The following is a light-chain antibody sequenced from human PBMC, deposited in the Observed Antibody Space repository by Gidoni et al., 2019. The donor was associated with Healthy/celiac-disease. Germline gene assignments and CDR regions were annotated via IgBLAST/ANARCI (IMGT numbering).Light chain of an antibody. Sequence: EIVLPQSPATLSLSPGAGATLSCTSSQSITNNLAWYQQKPGQPPRLLILDASTRATGVPARFSASGSGTDFTLTISSLDLEDFAIYYCQQRSNWPRGTFGGGTKLEIK. CDR2: DAS. V-gene: IGKV3-11*01. CDR3: QQRSNWPRGT. CDR1: QSITNN. J-gene: IGKJ4*01.